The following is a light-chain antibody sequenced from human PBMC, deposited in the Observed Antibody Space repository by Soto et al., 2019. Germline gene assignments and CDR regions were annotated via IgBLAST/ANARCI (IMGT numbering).Light chain of an antibody. CDR2: DVT. CDR1: SSDVGGYNY. J-gene: IGLJ2*01. V-gene: IGLV2-11*01. Sequence: QSALTQPRSVSGSPGQSVTISCTGTSSDVGGYNYVSWYQQHPGKAPQLMIHDVTKRPSGVPDRFSGSKSGNRASLTISGLQAEDEADYYCCSYAGSYSFDVIFGGGTQLTVL. CDR3: CSYAGSYSFDVI.